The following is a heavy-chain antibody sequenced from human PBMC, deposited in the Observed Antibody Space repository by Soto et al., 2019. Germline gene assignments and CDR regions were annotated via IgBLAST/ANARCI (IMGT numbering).Heavy chain of an antibody. V-gene: IGHV4-59*01. CDR1: GGSISSYY. J-gene: IGHJ4*02. CDR2: IYYSGST. CDR3: ARTYYDFWSSGGYFDY. Sequence: QVQLQESGPGLVKPSETLSLTCTVSGGSISSYYWSWIRQPPGKGLEWIGYIYYSGSTNYNPSLKSRVTISVDTSRNQFSLKLSSVTAAVTAVYYCARTYYDFWSSGGYFDYWGQGTLVTVSS. D-gene: IGHD3-3*01.